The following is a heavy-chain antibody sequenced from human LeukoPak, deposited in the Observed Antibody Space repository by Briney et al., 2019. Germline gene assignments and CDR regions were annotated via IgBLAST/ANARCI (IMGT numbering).Heavy chain of an antibody. CDR1: GGTIRGSW. V-gene: IGHV4-4*07. D-gene: IGHD1-26*01. Sequence: SETLSLTCSVSGGTIRGSWWSWIRQPAGKGPEWMGRINDSGTTGYDPSLKSRLTMSVDTSKDQFSLKLTSVTAADTAVYYCTRLSHVAGAAKVSWFDPWGQGTLVTVSS. J-gene: IGHJ5*02. CDR2: INDSGTT. CDR3: TRLSHVAGAAKVSWFDP.